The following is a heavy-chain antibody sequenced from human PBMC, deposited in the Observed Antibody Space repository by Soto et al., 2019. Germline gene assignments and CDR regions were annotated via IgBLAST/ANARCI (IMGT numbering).Heavy chain of an antibody. CDR2: IYYSGST. J-gene: IGHJ6*02. V-gene: IGHV4-59*01. D-gene: IGHD1-1*01. CDR1: GGSISSYY. Sequence: SEALSLTSTDSGGSISSYYWSWIRQPPGKGLEWIGYIYYSGSTNYNPSLKSRATISVDTSKNQFSLKLSSVTAADTAVYYCARYTIRGGMDVWGQGTTVTVSS. CDR3: ARYTIRGGMDV.